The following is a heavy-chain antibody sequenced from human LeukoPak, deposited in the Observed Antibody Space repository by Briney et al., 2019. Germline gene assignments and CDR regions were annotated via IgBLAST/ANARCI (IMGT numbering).Heavy chain of an antibody. J-gene: IGHJ5*02. CDR1: GYTFTGYH. CDR3: AKDKLRYSNWFDL. D-gene: IGHD3-9*01. Sequence: ASVKVSCKASGYTFTGYHMHWVRQAPGQGLEWMGWINSNSGGTNYAQKFQGRVTMTRDTSISTAYMELSRLGSDDMAVYYCAKDKLRYSNWFDLWGQGTVVSVSS. V-gene: IGHV1-2*02. CDR2: INSNSGGT.